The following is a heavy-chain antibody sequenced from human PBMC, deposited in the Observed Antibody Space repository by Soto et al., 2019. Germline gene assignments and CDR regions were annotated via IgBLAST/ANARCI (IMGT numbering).Heavy chain of an antibody. CDR3: ARDRGRAGMDV. J-gene: IGHJ6*02. CDR2: ISFDGATK. CDR1: GFTFNYYA. V-gene: IGHV3-30*14. Sequence: VQLVESGGGVVQPARSLRLSCAASGFTFNYYAIHWVRQAPGKGLEWLAVISFDGATKNYGDSVNGRSTISRDSSKSAPLVRYLRSEDTGIYFCARDRGRAGMDVWGQGTTVVVSS. D-gene: IGHD1-26*01.